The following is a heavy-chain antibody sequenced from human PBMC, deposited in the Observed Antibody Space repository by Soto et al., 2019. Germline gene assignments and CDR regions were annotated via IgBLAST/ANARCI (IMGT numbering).Heavy chain of an antibody. Sequence: GESLKISCRTSGYKFTSSWISWVRQMRGKGLEWMGIIFPSDSDTRYSPSFQGQVTISADRSTSTVFLQWASLKASDTAVYFCARKDKSGYFNWFDPWGQGTLVTVSS. V-gene: IGHV5-51*01. D-gene: IGHD3-22*01. J-gene: IGHJ5*02. CDR2: IFPSDSDT. CDR3: ARKDKSGYFNWFDP. CDR1: GYKFTSSW.